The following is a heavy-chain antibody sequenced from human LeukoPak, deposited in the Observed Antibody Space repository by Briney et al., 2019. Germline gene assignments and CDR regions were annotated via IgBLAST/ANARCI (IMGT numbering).Heavy chain of an antibody. CDR3: ARVFSSTSCYGEVCWFDP. J-gene: IGHJ5*02. Sequence: VASVKVSCKASGYTFTSYYMHWVRQAPGQGLEWMGWINPNSGGTNYAQKFQGRVTMTRDTSISTAYMELSRLRSDDTAVYYCARVFSSTSCYGEVCWFDPWGQGTLVTVSS. D-gene: IGHD2-2*01. V-gene: IGHV1-2*02. CDR2: INPNSGGT. CDR1: GYTFTSYY.